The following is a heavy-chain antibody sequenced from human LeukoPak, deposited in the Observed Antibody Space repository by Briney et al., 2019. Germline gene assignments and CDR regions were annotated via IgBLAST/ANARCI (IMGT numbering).Heavy chain of an antibody. CDR1: GFSLTTYE. D-gene: IGHD2-15*01. V-gene: IGHV3-48*03. CDR3: VREYCSGGSCSDAFDI. CDR2: TDSNSETT. Sequence: GGSLRLSCAVSGFSLTTYEMDWVRQAPGKGLEWVAYTDSNSETTHYADSVKGRFIISRDNAKNSLYLQMNSLRAEDTALYYCVREYCSGGSCSDAFDIWGQGTMVTVSS. J-gene: IGHJ3*02.